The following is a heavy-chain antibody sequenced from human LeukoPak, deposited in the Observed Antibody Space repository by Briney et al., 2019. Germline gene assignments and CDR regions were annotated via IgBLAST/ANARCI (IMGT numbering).Heavy chain of an antibody. V-gene: IGHV1-69*05. J-gene: IGHJ6*03. CDR2: IIPIFGTA. CDR1: GGTSSSYA. CDR3: ARDPVAGTGGHYYYYMDV. Sequence: SVKVSCKASGGTSSSYAISWVRQAPGQGLEWMGGIIPIFGTANYAQKFQSRVTITTDESTSTAYMELSSLRSEDTAVYYCARDPVAGTGGHYYYYMDVWGKGTTVTVSS. D-gene: IGHD6-19*01.